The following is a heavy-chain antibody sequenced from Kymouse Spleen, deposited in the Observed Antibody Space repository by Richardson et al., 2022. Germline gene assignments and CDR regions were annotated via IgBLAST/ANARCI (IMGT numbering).Heavy chain of an antibody. J-gene: IGHJ4*02. D-gene: IGHD1-7*01. CDR2: IRSKANSYAT. V-gene: IGHV3-73*02. CDR3: TRQTGTTDFDY. Sequence: EVQLVESGGGLVQPGGSLKLSCAASGFTFSGSAMHWVRQASGKGLEWVGRIRSKANSYATAYAASVKGRFTISRDDSKNTAYLQMNSLKTEDTAVYYCTRQTGTTDFDYWGQGTLVTVSS. CDR1: GFTFSGSA.